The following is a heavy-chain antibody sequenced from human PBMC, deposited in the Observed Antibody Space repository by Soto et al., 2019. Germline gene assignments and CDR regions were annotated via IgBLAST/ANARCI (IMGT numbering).Heavy chain of an antibody. V-gene: IGHV3-48*02. CDR2: ISSSSSII. D-gene: IGHD4-17*01. Sequence: EVQLVESGGGLVQPGGSLRLSCAASGFTFSTYSMSWVRQAPGKGLEWVSYISSSSSIIYYADSVKGRFTISRDNAKNSLYLQMHSLRDEDTAVYYCAKATVTTAGLDVWGQGTTVTVSS. CDR3: AKATVTTAGLDV. CDR1: GFTFSTYS. J-gene: IGHJ6*02.